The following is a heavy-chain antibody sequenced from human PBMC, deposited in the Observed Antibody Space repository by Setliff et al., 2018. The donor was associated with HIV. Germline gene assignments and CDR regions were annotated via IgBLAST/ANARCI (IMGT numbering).Heavy chain of an antibody. V-gene: IGHV4-61*08. CDR2: IHYSGST. D-gene: IGHD1-26*01. CDR3: AKTSVGATGLYAFDI. J-gene: IGHJ3*02. CDR1: GDSITSGGYF. Sequence: SETLSLTCTVSGDSITSGGYFWSWIRQPPGKGLEWIGYIHYSGSTNYNPSLKGRVTISADTSNNQFTLRLTSMTAADTAVYYCAKTSVGATGLYAFDIWGQGTMVTVSS.